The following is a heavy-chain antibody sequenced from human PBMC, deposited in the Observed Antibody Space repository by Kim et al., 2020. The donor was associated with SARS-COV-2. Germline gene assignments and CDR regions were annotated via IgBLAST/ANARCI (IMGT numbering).Heavy chain of an antibody. CDR1: GYTFTSYY. CDR3: ARSFGGTVIRPHSSSLLNY. V-gene: IGHV1-46*01. D-gene: IGHD6-6*01. CDR2: INPSGGST. J-gene: IGHJ4*02. Sequence: ASVKVSCKASGYTFTSYYMHWVRQAPGQGLEWMGIINPSGGSTSYAQKFQGRVTMTRDTSTSTVYMELSSLRSEDTAVYYCARSFGGTVIRPHSSSLLNYWGQGTLVTVSS.